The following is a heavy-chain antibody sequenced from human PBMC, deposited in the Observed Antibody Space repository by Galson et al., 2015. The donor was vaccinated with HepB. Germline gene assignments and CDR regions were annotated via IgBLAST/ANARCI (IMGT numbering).Heavy chain of an antibody. CDR2: IGIGSSTI. D-gene: IGHD2-21*01. CDR3: ARDVWFCFDS. Sequence: SLRLSCAASGFTFSSYSMNWVRQAPGKGLEWVSYIGIGSSTIKFADSVKGRFSISRDNAKNSLYLQMNSLRAEDTAVYFCARDVWFCFDSWGQGTLVTVSS. J-gene: IGHJ4*02. CDR1: GFTFSSYS. V-gene: IGHV3-48*01.